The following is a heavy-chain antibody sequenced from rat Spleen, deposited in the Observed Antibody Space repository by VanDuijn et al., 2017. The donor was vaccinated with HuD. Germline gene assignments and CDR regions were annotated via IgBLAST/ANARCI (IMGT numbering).Heavy chain of an antibody. CDR2: INNAGST. CDR3: ARYRDSFGHVGIFDY. V-gene: IGHV3-3*01. J-gene: IGHJ2*01. Sequence: EVQLQESGPGLVKPSQSLSLTCSVTGYSITSSYRWNWIRKFPVNKLEWMGYINNAGSTNYNPSLKSRISITRDTSKNQFFLQVNSVTTEDTATYYCARYRDSFGHVGIFDYWGQGVMVTVSS. D-gene: IGHD1-11*01. CDR1: GYSITSSYR.